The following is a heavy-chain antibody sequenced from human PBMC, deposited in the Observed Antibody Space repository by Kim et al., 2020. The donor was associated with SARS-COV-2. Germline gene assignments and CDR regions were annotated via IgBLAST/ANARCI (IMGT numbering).Heavy chain of an antibody. CDR1: GGSVSSGSYY. Sequence: SETLSLTCTVSGGSVSSGSYYWSWIRQPPGKGLEWIGYIYYSGSTNYNPSLKSRVTISVDTSKNQFSLKLSSVTAADTAVYYCARAFRDSSGWSSNSSRRYYYYYGMDVWGQGTTVTVSS. V-gene: IGHV4-61*01. J-gene: IGHJ6*02. CDR3: ARAFRDSSGWSSNSSRRYYYYYGMDV. D-gene: IGHD6-19*01. CDR2: IYYSGST.